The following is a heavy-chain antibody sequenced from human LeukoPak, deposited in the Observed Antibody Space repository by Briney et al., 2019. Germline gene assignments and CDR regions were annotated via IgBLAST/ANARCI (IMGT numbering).Heavy chain of an antibody. CDR2: IYYSGST. D-gene: IGHD3-10*01. V-gene: IGHV4-59*12. J-gene: IGHJ5*02. CDR1: GGSISSYY. CDR3: ARDSGRMVRDSWFDP. Sequence: SETLSLTCTVSGGSISSYYWSWIRQPPGKGLEWIGYIYYSGSTNYNPSLKSRVTISVDTSKNQFSLKLTSVTAADTAIYYCARDSGRMVRDSWFDPWGQGTLVTVSS.